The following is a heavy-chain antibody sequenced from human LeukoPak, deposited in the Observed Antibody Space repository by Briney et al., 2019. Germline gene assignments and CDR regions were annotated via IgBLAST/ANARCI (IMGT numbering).Heavy chain of an antibody. CDR3: AREYTSSWYHTFDY. Sequence: GGSLRLSCAASGFTFSSYEMNWVRQAPGKGLEWVSYISSSGSTIYYADSVKGRFTISRDNAKNSLYLQMNSLRAEDTAVYYCAREYTSSWYHTFDYWGQGTLVTVSS. CDR2: ISSSGSTI. V-gene: IGHV3-48*03. CDR1: GFTFSSYE. J-gene: IGHJ4*02. D-gene: IGHD6-13*01.